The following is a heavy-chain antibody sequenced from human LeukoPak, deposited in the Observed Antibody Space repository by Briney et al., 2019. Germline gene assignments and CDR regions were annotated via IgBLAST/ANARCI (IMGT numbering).Heavy chain of an antibody. J-gene: IGHJ4*02. V-gene: IGHV3-23*01. CDR2: ISGSGGST. Sequence: GGSLRLSCSASGCTFSSYAMSWVRQAPGKGLEWVSAISGSGGSTYYADSAKGRFTISRDNSKNTLYLQMNSLRAEDTAVYYCAKDEYYYDSSGYQTDYWGQGTLVTVSS. CDR1: GCTFSSYA. D-gene: IGHD3-22*01. CDR3: AKDEYYYDSSGYQTDY.